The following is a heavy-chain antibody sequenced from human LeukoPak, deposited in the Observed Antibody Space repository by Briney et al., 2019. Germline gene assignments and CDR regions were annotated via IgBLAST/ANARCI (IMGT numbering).Heavy chain of an antibody. CDR1: GGSISTSY. J-gene: IGHJ4*02. CDR2: IYFSGST. Sequence: SETLSLTCSVSGGSISTSYWGWIRQPPGKGLEWIGYIYFSGSTNYNPSLKSRVTISVDTSKNQFSLKLSSVTAADTAVYYCARGIGYYGSGSYYDYWGQGTLVTVSS. CDR3: ARGIGYYGSGSYYDY. V-gene: IGHV4-59*12. D-gene: IGHD3-10*01.